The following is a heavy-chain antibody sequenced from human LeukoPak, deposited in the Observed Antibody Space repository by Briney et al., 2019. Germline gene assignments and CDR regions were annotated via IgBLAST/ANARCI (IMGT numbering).Heavy chain of an antibody. V-gene: IGHV4-39*07. D-gene: IGHD5-18*01. Sequence: TASETLSLTCTVSGGSISSSSYYWGWIRQPPGKGLEWIGSIYYSGSTYYNPSLKSRVTISVDTSKNQFSLKLSSVTAADTAVYYCARVLIGYSYGYYTDVWGKGTTVTVSS. CDR3: ARVLIGYSYGYYTDV. CDR1: GGSISSSSYY. J-gene: IGHJ6*03. CDR2: IYYSGST.